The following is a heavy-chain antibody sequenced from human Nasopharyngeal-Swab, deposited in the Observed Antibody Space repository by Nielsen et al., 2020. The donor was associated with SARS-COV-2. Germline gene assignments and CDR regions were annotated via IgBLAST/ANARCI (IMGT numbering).Heavy chain of an antibody. V-gene: IGHV3-74*01. J-gene: IGHJ3*02. CDR3: TRDPDDYGSWSFYN. CDR2: INSDGSST. D-gene: IGHD3-10*01. Sequence: GGSLRLSCAASGFTFSTNWFYWVRKAQGEGLGWVSRINSDGSSTRYADSVKGRFTISRDNAKNTLYLQMNSLRTEDTAMYYCTRDPDDYGSWSFYNWGQGTMVTVSS. CDR1: GFTFSTNW.